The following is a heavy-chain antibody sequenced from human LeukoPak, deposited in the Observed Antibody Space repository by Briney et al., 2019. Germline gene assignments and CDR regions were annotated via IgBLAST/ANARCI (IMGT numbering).Heavy chain of an antibody. J-gene: IGHJ5*02. CDR3: ARSSGVMVYAMDWFDP. CDR2: IYHSGST. V-gene: IGHV4-38-2*02. CDR1: GYSISSGYY. Sequence: SETLSLTCTVSGYSISSGYYWGWIRQPPGKGLEWIGSIYHSGSTYYNPSLKSRVTISVDTSKNQFSLKLSSVTAADTAVYYCARSSGVMVYAMDWFDPWGQGTQVTVSS. D-gene: IGHD2-8*01.